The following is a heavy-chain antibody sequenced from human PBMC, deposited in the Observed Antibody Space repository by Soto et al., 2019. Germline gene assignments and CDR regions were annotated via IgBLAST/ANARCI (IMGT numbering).Heavy chain of an antibody. CDR2: MSSSSTTI. J-gene: IGHJ6*01. CDR3: ARVGKDMIETLYHDYYGLDV. V-gene: IGHV3-48*02. CDR1: GFIFNAYT. Sequence: EVQLVEAGGGLVQPGGSLRLSCAASGFIFNAYTMNWVRQAPGKGLEWDSSMSSSSTTIYYADSVKGLFTISSDNAKSSLFLQKNSLRDYGTAVSYYARVGKDMIETLYHDYYGLDVWGQVNTVTVS. D-gene: IGHD3-22*01.